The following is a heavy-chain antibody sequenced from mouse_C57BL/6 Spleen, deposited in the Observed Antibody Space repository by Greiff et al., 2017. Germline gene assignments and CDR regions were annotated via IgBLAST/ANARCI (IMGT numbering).Heavy chain of an antibody. D-gene: IGHD3-2*02. CDR3: ARHQTAQATAMDY. Sequence: EVNVVESGGDLVKPGGSLKLSCAASGFTFSSYGMSWVRQTPDKRLEWVATISSGGSYTYYPDSVKGRFTISRDNAKNTLYLQMSSLKSEDTAMYYCARHQTAQATAMDYWGQGTSVTVSS. J-gene: IGHJ4*01. CDR1: GFTFSSYG. V-gene: IGHV5-6*01. CDR2: ISSGGSYT.